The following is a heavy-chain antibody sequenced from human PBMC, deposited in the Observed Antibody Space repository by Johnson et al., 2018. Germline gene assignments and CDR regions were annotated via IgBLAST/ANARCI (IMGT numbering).Heavy chain of an antibody. CDR1: GFTFSSYY. Sequence: QVRLQESGGGLVQHRGSLRLCCAASGFTFSSYYMSWIRQAPGKGLECVSYITSVDNTIYYRASVKGRFTISRDHAKNSLYLQMNSLRAEDTAVYYCARLVVATARWKWAFDIWGQGTMVTVSS. D-gene: IGHD2-21*02. J-gene: IGHJ3*02. V-gene: IGHV3-11*01. CDR3: ARLVVATARWKWAFDI. CDR2: ITSVDNTI.